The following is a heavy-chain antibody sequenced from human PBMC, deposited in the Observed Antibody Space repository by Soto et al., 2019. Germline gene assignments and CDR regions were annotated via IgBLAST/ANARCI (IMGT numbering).Heavy chain of an antibody. Sequence: QVQLVQSGAEVKKPGASVKVPCKASGYTFTSYDISWVRQAPGQGLEGMGWMSTSNGNTNSAPNLQGRVTMTTATSPSAADMELRRLRPDDTAVYFCASDRNWVDPWGQGTLVTVS. CDR1: GYTFTSYD. J-gene: IGHJ5*02. CDR2: MSTSNGNT. CDR3: ASDRNWVDP. V-gene: IGHV1-18*01.